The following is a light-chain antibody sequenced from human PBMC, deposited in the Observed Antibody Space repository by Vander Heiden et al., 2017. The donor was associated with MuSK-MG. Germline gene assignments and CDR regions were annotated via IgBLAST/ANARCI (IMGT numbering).Light chain of an antibody. CDR3: QQYDSSPRT. CDR2: DAS. CDR1: QSLTSSY. J-gene: IGKJ1*01. Sequence: DIVLTQSPGTLSLSPGERATLSCMASQSLTSSYLAWYQHKTGQAPRLLIYDASSRATGIPDRFSGSGSGTDFTLTISRVEPEDFAVNYCQQYDSSPRTFGQGTKVEIK. V-gene: IGKV3-20*01.